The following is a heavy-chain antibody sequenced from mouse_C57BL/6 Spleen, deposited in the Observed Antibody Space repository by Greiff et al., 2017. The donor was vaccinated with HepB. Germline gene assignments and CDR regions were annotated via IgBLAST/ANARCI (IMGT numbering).Heavy chain of an antibody. Sequence: EVQLQQSGPELVKPGASVKISCKASGYTFTDYYMNWVKQSNGKSLEWIGDINPNNGGTSYNQKFKGKATLTVDKSSSTAYMELRSLTSEDSAVYYCARPRGYDGHFDCWGHVTTLTVSS. CDR1: GYTFTDYY. CDR3: ARPRGYDGHFDC. CDR2: INPNNGGT. D-gene: IGHD2-3*01. J-gene: IGHJ2*01. V-gene: IGHV1-26*01.